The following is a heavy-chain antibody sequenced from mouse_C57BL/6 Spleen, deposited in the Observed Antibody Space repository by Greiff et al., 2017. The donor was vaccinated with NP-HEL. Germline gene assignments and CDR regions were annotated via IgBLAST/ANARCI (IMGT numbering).Heavy chain of an antibody. CDR2: IWRGGST. CDR1: GFSLTSYG. CDR3: ARSRQVRPFAY. V-gene: IGHV2-5*01. Sequence: QVQLKESGPGLVQPSQSLSITCTVSGFSLTSYGVHWVRQSPGKGLEWLGVIWRGGSTDYNAAFKSRLSITKDNSKSQVFFKMNSLQADDTAIYYCARSRQVRPFAYWGQGTLVTVSA. D-gene: IGHD3-2*02. J-gene: IGHJ3*01.